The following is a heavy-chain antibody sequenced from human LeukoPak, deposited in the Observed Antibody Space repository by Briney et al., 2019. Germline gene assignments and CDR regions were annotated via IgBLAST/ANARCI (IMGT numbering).Heavy chain of an antibody. J-gene: IGHJ6*02. CDR3: AKDQGYCSGGSCYYYGMDV. CDR2: ISSSSSTI. Sequence: PGGSLRLSCAASGFTFSSYSMNWVRQAPGKGLEWVSYISSSSSTIYYADSVKGRFTISRDNSKNTLYLQMNSLRAEDTAVYYCAKDQGYCSGGSCYYYGMDVWGQGTTVTVSS. D-gene: IGHD2-15*01. V-gene: IGHV3-48*01. CDR1: GFTFSSYS.